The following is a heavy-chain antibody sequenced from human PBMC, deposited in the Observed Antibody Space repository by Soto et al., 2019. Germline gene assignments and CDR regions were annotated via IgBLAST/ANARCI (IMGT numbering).Heavy chain of an antibody. CDR1: GGSFSGYY. Sequence: SETLSLTCAVYGGSFSGYYWTWIRQPTGKGLEWIGEINHSGSTNYNPSLKSRVTISVDTSKNQFSLKLSSVTAADTAVYYCARKSIAARTGYFDYWGQGTLVTVSS. V-gene: IGHV4-34*01. J-gene: IGHJ4*02. CDR3: ARKSIAARTGYFDY. CDR2: INHSGST. D-gene: IGHD6-6*01.